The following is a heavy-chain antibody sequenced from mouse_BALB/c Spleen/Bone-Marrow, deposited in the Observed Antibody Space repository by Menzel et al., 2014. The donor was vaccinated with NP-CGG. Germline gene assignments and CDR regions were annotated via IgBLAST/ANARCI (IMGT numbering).Heavy chain of an antibody. D-gene: IGHD1-1*01. CDR3: TRDSWDY. V-gene: IGHV1-69*02. CDR2: IFPSETYT. J-gene: IGHJ2*01. CDR1: GYTFTSYW. Sequence: VQLQQSGAELVRPGASVKLSCEASGYTFTSYWINWVKQRPGQGLEWIGNIFPSETYTNYNQKFKDKATLTVDKSSSTAYMQLSSPTSEDSAVYYCTRDSWDYWGQGTTLTVSS.